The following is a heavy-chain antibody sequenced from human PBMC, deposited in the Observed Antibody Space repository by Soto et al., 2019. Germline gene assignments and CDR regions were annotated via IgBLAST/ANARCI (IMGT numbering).Heavy chain of an antibody. V-gene: IGHV3-48*01. CDR2: ISSSSGST. D-gene: IGHD6-19*01. Sequence: GSLRLSCETSGFTFSSYNMNWVRQAPGKGLEWVSYISSSSGSTYYADSVKGRFTISRDNAKNSLYLQMNSLRAEDTAVYYCARRLEQWLVFDYWGQGTLVTVSS. CDR3: ARRLEQWLVFDY. CDR1: GFTFSSYN. J-gene: IGHJ4*02.